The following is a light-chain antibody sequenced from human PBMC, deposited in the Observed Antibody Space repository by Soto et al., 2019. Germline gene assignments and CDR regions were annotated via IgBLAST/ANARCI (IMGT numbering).Light chain of an antibody. CDR2: GAS. CDR3: QQYNNWPLT. Sequence: EKVMTQSPATLSVSPGERATLSCRASESVSSNLAWYQQKPGQAPRLLIYGASTRATGIPARFSGSGSGTEFTLTISSLQSEDFAVYYCQQYNNWPLTFXGGTKVDIK. CDR1: ESVSSN. V-gene: IGKV3-15*01. J-gene: IGKJ4*01.